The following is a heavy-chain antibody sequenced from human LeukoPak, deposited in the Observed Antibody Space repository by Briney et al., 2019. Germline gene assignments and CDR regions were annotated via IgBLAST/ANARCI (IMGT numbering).Heavy chain of an antibody. Sequence: ASVKVSCKPSGYTFTRYYTHWVRQAPGHRLEWWGWINPNSGGTKYAQKFQGRVTMTRDTSISTAYMELSRLRSDDTAVYYGARGPEWYSSGWYAGDFDYWGQGTLVTVSS. D-gene: IGHD6-19*01. CDR2: INPNSGGT. CDR1: GYTFTRYY. V-gene: IGHV1-2*02. CDR3: ARGPEWYSSGWYAGDFDY. J-gene: IGHJ4*02.